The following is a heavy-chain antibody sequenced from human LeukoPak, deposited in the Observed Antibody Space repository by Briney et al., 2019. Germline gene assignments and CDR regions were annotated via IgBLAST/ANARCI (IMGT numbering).Heavy chain of an antibody. CDR1: GFMFHDYA. V-gene: IGHV3-43*02. CDR3: ARESESSGWYDY. Sequence: PGGSLRLSCAAPGFMFHDYAIHWVRQAPGKGLEWVSLISGDGGSTFYAGSVKGRFTISRDNSQNSLYLQMNSLRSDDTALYYCARESESSGWYDYWGQGTLVTVSS. J-gene: IGHJ4*02. D-gene: IGHD6-19*01. CDR2: ISGDGGST.